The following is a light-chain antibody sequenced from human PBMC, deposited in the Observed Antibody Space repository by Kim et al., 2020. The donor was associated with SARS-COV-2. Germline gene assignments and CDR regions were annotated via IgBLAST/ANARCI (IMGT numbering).Light chain of an antibody. CDR1: SGHSSYA. J-gene: IGLJ2*01. CDR2: LNSDGSH. CDR3: QTWATAKGV. Sequence: SVKLTCTLSSGHSSYAIAWHQQQPEKGPRYLMKLNSDGSHTKGDGIPDRFSGSSSGAERYLTISSLQSDDEADYYCQTWATAKGVFGGGTKL. V-gene: IGLV4-69*01.